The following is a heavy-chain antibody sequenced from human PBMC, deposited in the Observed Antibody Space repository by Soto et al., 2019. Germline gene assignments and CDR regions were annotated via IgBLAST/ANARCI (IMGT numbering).Heavy chain of an antibody. CDR2: ILYDGSNK. J-gene: IGHJ5*02. Sequence: QVQLVESGGGVVQPGGSLRLSCAASGFTFSSYGMHWVRQAPGKGLEWVAVILYDGSNKYYADSVKGRFTISRDNSKNTVYLQMNSLRAEDTAVYYCAKGHYCSGSYHIDPWGQGTLVTVSS. V-gene: IGHV3-30*18. CDR3: AKGHYCSGSYHIDP. D-gene: IGHD3-10*01. CDR1: GFTFSSYG.